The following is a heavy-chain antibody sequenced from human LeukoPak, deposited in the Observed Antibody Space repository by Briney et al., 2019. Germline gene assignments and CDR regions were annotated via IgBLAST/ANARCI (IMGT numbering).Heavy chain of an antibody. Sequence: GASVKVSCKASGYSFTSYYMHWVRQAPGQGLEWMGMINPGGGSTSYAQKFQGRLTMTRDTSTSTVYMELSSLRSDDTAVYYCAREQVVVPYDYWGQGTLVTVSS. CDR1: GYSFTSYY. CDR2: INPGGGST. J-gene: IGHJ4*02. V-gene: IGHV1-46*01. CDR3: AREQVVVPYDY. D-gene: IGHD2-15*01.